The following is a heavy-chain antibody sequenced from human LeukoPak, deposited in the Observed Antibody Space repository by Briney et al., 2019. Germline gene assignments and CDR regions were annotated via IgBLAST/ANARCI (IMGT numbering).Heavy chain of an antibody. CDR1: GYTFTSYY. CDR3: AREGLFQWLVPSNAFDI. Sequence: ASVKVSCKASGYTFTSYYMHWVRQAPGQGLEWMGIINPSGGSTSYAQKFQGRVTMTRDMSTSTVYMELNSLRAEDTAVYYCAREGLFQWLVPSNAFDIWGQGTMVTVSS. J-gene: IGHJ3*02. V-gene: IGHV1-46*01. CDR2: INPSGGST. D-gene: IGHD6-19*01.